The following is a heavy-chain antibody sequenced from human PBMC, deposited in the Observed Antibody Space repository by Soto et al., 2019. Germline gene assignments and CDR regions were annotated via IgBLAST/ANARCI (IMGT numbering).Heavy chain of an antibody. CDR2: ISWNSGNI. CDR1: GFTFDDYA. V-gene: IGHV3-9*01. Sequence: EVQLVESGGGLVQPGRSLRLSCAASGFTFDDYAMNWVRQAPGKGLEWVSSISWNSGNIVYADSVKGRFTISRDNAKNSLYLQMSSLRAVDTAFYYCAKGHTTSVFSYFDLWGRGVLVTVSS. CDR3: AKGHTTSVFSYFDL. D-gene: IGHD1-1*01. J-gene: IGHJ2*01.